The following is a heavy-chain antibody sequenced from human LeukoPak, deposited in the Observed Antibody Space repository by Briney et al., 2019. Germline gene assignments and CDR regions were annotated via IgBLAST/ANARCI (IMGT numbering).Heavy chain of an antibody. D-gene: IGHD6-6*01. CDR3: ARSGGRVSTSSSSARKTHFDY. CDR1: GGSISSGGYY. Sequence: SETLSLTCTVSGGSISSGGYYWSWIRQRPGKGLEWIGYIYHSGSTYYNPSLKSRVTISVDTSKNQFSLKLSSVTAADTAVYYCARSGGRVSTSSSSARKTHFDYWGQGTLVTVSS. V-gene: IGHV4-30-2*01. J-gene: IGHJ4*02. CDR2: IYHSGST.